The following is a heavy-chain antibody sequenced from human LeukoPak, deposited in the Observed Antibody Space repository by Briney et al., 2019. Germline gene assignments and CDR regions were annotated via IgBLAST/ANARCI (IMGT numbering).Heavy chain of an antibody. J-gene: IGHJ4*02. Sequence: QPGGSPRLSCAASGFSLSTYWVTWVRQAPGTGLEWVANINPGGTETYYVEPVKGRFTISRDNAKNLVYLQMNSLRAEDSAVYHCGRFGYVAGVDLWGQGTLVTVSS. CDR1: GFSLSTYW. V-gene: IGHV3-7*01. D-gene: IGHD6-19*01. CDR3: GRFGYVAGVDL. CDR2: INPGGTET.